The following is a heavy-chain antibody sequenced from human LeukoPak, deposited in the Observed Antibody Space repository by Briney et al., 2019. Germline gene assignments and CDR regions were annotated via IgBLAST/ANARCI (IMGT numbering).Heavy chain of an antibody. J-gene: IGHJ4*02. Sequence: GGSLRLSCAASGLTFNNYAMSWVRQAPGKGLEWASGISGGGGNTYYADSVKGRFTISRDNSKNTLYLQMNSLRAEDTAVYYCAKPAVAGFRPYYFDYWGQGTLVTVSS. D-gene: IGHD6-19*01. V-gene: IGHV3-23*01. CDR3: AKPAVAGFRPYYFDY. CDR1: GLTFNNYA. CDR2: ISGGGGNT.